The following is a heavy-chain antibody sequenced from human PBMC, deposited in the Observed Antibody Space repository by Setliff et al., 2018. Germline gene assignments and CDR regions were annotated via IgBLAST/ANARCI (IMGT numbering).Heavy chain of an antibody. J-gene: IGHJ4*02. Sequence: SETLSLTCTVSGASVRSHYWSWIRQPPGKGLEWIGFIFYSGDTKSNPSLKSRVTMSVDTSKNQFSLKLSSVTAADTAVYYCARDRAYYGSGTYTRWFDYWGQGTLDTVSS. CDR2: IFYSGDT. CDR1: GASVRSHY. D-gene: IGHD3-10*01. CDR3: ARDRAYYGSGTYTRWFDY. V-gene: IGHV4-59*02.